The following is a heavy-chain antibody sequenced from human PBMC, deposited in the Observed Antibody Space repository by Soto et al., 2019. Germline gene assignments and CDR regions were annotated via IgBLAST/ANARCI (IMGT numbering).Heavy chain of an antibody. D-gene: IGHD6-19*01. Sequence: ESGGGVVQPGRSLRLSCAASGFTFRSYAMHWVRQAPGKGLEWVTVISYNGSTKYYADSVKGRFTISRDNSKNTLYLQMNSLRAEDTAVYYCARVTVAGTVFSPILRGDYFDYWGQGTLVTVSS. V-gene: IGHV3-30-3*01. CDR1: GFTFRSYA. J-gene: IGHJ4*02. CDR3: ARVTVAGTVFSPILRGDYFDY. CDR2: ISYNGSTK.